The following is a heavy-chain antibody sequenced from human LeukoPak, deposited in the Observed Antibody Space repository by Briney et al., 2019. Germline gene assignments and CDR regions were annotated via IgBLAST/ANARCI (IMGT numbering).Heavy chain of an antibody. CDR3: ARDLDTTVTMKGMDV. D-gene: IGHD4-17*01. CDR2: ISSSGSTI. V-gene: IGHV3-48*03. CDR1: GFTFSSYE. Sequence: GGSLRLSCAASGFTFSSYEMNWVRQAPGKGLEWVSYISSSGSTIYYADSVKGRFTISRDNAKNSLYLQMNSLRAEDTAVYYCARDLDTTVTMKGMDVWGKGTTVTVSS. J-gene: IGHJ6*04.